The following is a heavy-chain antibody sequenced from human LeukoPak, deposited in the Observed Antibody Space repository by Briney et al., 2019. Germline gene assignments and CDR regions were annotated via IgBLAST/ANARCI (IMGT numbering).Heavy chain of an antibody. Sequence: PSETLSLTCPVYGGSFSGYYWSWIRQPPGKGLEWIGEINHSGSTNYNPSLKSRVTISVDTSKNQFSLKLSSVTAADTAVYYCARGPNDFWSGYYSHYFDYWGQGTPVTVSS. J-gene: IGHJ4*02. D-gene: IGHD3-3*01. V-gene: IGHV4-34*01. CDR2: INHSGST. CDR1: GGSFSGYY. CDR3: ARGPNDFWSGYYSHYFDY.